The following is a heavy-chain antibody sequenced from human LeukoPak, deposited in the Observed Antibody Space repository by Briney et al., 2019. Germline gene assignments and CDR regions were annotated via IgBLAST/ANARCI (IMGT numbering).Heavy chain of an antibody. CDR1: GGSFSGYY. J-gene: IGHJ4*02. Sequence: SETLSLTCAVYGGSFSGYYWSWIRQPPGKGLEWIGEISHSGSTNYNPSLKSRVTISVDTSKNQFSLKLSSVTAADTAVYYCAREPVTTAAGTMCFDYWGQGTLVTVSS. D-gene: IGHD6-13*01. V-gene: IGHV4-34*01. CDR3: AREPVTTAAGTMCFDY. CDR2: ISHSGST.